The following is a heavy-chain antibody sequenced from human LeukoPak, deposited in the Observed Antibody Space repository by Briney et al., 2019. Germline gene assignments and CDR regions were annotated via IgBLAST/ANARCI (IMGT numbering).Heavy chain of an antibody. CDR3: ARVQRSSSGWYESGLDY. Sequence: GGSLPLSCAGSGFTFSSYWMYWVRQAPGKGPVWVSHINSDGSITSYADSVKGRFTISRDNAKNTLYLQMNSLIAEDTAVYYCARVQRSSSGWYESGLDYWGQGTPVTVSS. V-gene: IGHV3-74*01. CDR1: GFTFSSYW. D-gene: IGHD6-19*01. J-gene: IGHJ4*01. CDR2: INSDGSIT.